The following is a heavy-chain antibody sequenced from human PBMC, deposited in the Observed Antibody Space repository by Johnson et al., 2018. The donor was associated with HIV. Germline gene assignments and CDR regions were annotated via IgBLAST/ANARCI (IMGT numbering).Heavy chain of an antibody. Sequence: VQLVEFGGGLVKPGGSLRLSCAASGFTFSNAWMSWVRQAPGKGLEWVSVIYNDGNTYYADSVKGRFTISRDNSKNTLYLQMNSLRAEDTAVYYCARDLRYSGYEYAFDIWGQGTMVTVSS. CDR2: IYNDGNT. J-gene: IGHJ3*02. V-gene: IGHV3-66*01. CDR3: ARDLRYSGYEYAFDI. CDR1: GFTFSNAW. D-gene: IGHD5-12*01.